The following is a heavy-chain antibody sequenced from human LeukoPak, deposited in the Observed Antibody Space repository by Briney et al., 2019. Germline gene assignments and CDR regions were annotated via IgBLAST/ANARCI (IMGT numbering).Heavy chain of an antibody. D-gene: IGHD2-2*01. V-gene: IGHV3-21*01. Sequence: GGSLRLSCAASGFTFSTHSMYWVRQAPGKGLEWFSSISASSNFIHYAESVRGRFTISRDNAKNSLYLQMNSLGAQDTAVYYCASPATGYCSSPGARGAPWGQGPLVTVST. CDR3: ASPATGYCSSPGARGAP. J-gene: IGHJ5*02. CDR1: GFTFSTHS. CDR2: ISASSNFI.